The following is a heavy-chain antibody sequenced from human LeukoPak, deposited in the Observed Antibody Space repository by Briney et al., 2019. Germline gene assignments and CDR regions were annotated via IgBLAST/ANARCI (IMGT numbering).Heavy chain of an antibody. Sequence: QPGGSLRLSCAASGFTFNTYWMSWVRQAPGKGLEWVANIKEDGSEKYYVDFVKGRFTISRDNAKNSLYLQMNSLRVEDTAVYYCARLPLTARLHFEYWGQGTLVTVSS. CDR1: GFTFNTYW. V-gene: IGHV3-7*05. CDR3: ARLPLTARLHFEY. D-gene: IGHD5-12*01. J-gene: IGHJ4*02. CDR2: IKEDGSEK.